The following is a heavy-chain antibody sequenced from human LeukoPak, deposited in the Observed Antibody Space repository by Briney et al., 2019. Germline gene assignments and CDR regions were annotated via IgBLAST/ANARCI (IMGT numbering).Heavy chain of an antibody. V-gene: IGHV3-21*01. CDR2: ISSRSSYI. Sequence: GGSLRLSCAASGFTFSSFSMSWVRQAPGEGLEWVSSISSRSSYIYYADSVKGRFTISRDNAKNSLYLQMNSLWAEDTAVYYCARDHSCGGDCYSPDYFDYWGQGTLVTVSS. J-gene: IGHJ4*02. D-gene: IGHD2-21*02. CDR3: ARDHSCGGDCYSPDYFDY. CDR1: GFTFSSFS.